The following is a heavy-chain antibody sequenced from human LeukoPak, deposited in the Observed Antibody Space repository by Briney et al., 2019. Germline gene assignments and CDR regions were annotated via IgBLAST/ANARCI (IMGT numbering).Heavy chain of an antibody. CDR2: MSNGGKNK. V-gene: IGHV3-30*04. CDR3: AREGHSYLWTGDSPVEYYYYYMDV. Sequence: PGRSLRLSCAVSGFTLTNYAVHWVRQAPGKGLEWLAVMSNGGKNKYLTDSVKGRFSVSRDISKVTLYIQMDSLRAEDTAVYYCAREGHSYLWTGDSPVEYYYYYMDVWGKGATVTVSS. J-gene: IGHJ6*03. CDR1: GFTLTNYA. D-gene: IGHD3/OR15-3a*01.